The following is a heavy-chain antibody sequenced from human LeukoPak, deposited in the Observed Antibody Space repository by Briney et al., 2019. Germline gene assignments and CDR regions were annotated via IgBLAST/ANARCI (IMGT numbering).Heavy chain of an antibody. D-gene: IGHD3-10*01. Sequence: GSLRLSCAASGFTFSSYAMSWVRQAPGKGLEWVSAISDDGGDSKYVDSVKGRFTISRDNSENTLYLQMNSLRDEDTAVYYCARESSLTGAYFDWWGQGTLVTVSS. CDR3: ARESSLTGAYFDW. J-gene: IGHJ4*02. CDR1: GFTFSSYA. V-gene: IGHV3-23*01. CDR2: ISDDGGDS.